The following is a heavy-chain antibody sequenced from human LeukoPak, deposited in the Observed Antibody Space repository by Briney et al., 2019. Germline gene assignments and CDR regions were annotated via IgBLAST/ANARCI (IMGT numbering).Heavy chain of an antibody. D-gene: IGHD3/OR15-3a*01. CDR1: GFTFGSYG. V-gene: IGHV3-30*19. CDR2: ISYDGSNK. Sequence: GGSLRLSCAASGFTFGSYGMHWVRQAPGKGLEWVAVISYDGSNKYYADSVKGRFTISRDNSKNTLYLQMNSLRAEDTAVYYCARDGTVTYYFDYWGQGTLVTVSS. CDR3: ARDGTVTYYFDY. J-gene: IGHJ4*02.